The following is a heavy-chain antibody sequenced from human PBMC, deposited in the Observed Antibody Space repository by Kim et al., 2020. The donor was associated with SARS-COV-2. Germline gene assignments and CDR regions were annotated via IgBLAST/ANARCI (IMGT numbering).Heavy chain of an antibody. Sequence: ASVKVSCKASGYSFTSYTIHWVRQAPGQRFEWMGWFSAGFENAKYSQNFQGRVTITRDTSASTVSMELSSLRSEDTALYFCARGRGSNWSNFDQLGQGT. D-gene: IGHD6-13*01. CDR3: ARGRGSNWSNFDQ. CDR1: GYSFTSYT. J-gene: IGHJ4*02. CDR2: FSAGFENA. V-gene: IGHV1-3*01.